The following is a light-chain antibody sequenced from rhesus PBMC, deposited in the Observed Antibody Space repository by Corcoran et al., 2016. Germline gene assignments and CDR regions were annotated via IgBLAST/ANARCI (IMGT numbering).Light chain of an antibody. CDR3: QQYNRTPYS. V-gene: IGKV1-21*01. J-gene: IGKJ2*01. CDR1: QGISNW. CDR2: RAS. Sequence: DIQMTQSPSSLSASVGDTVTITCRASQGISNWLAWFQQKPGKAPELLIYRASGLQTGVPSRFIGSGAGTDFTLTIRNLQSDDFASYYCQQYNRTPYSFGQGTKVEIK.